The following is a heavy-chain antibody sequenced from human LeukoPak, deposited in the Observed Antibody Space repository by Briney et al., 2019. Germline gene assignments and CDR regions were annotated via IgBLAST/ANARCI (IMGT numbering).Heavy chain of an antibody. D-gene: IGHD2-8*02. CDR2: ITNSGDSI. CDR3: ARERGTGTLDY. V-gene: IGHV3-48*01. Sequence: GSLRLSCAASGFAFSSYSMNWVRQAPGKGLEWLSYITNSGDSIDYADSVKGRLSISRDNSKNTLSLQMNSLRPEDTAVYYCARERGTGTLDYWGQGTLVTVSS. CDR1: GFAFSSYS. J-gene: IGHJ4*02.